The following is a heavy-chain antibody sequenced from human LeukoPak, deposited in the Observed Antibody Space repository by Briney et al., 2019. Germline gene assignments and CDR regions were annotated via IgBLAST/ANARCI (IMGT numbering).Heavy chain of an antibody. J-gene: IGHJ4*02. CDR3: ARDRGEGIVGTFDY. D-gene: IGHD1-26*01. CDR1: GGSFSGYY. V-gene: IGHV4-34*01. CDR2: INHSGST. Sequence: SETLSLTCAVYGGSFSGYYWSWIRQPQPPGKGLEWIGEINHSGSTKYNPSLKSRVTISVDTSKNQFSLRLSSVTPEDTAVYYCARDRGEGIVGTFDYWGQGTLVTVSS.